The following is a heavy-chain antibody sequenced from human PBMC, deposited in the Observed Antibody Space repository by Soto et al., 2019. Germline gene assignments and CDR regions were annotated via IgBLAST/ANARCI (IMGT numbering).Heavy chain of an antibody. D-gene: IGHD2-15*01. Sequence: QVQLVQSGAEVKKPGSSVKVSCKASGGTFSSYAISWVRQAPGQGLEWMGGIIPIFGTANYAQKVQGRVTITADESTSTAYMELSSLRSEDTAVYYCVWAAYYYYGMDVWGQGTTVTVSS. J-gene: IGHJ6*02. CDR3: VWAAYYYYGMDV. V-gene: IGHV1-69*01. CDR1: GGTFSSYA. CDR2: IIPIFGTA.